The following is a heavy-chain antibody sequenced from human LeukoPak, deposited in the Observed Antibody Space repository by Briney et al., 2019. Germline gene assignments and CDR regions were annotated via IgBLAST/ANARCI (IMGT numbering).Heavy chain of an antibody. D-gene: IGHD2-15*01. CDR3: AKVVGCSGGSCYSPFSDC. CDR2: ISGSGGST. V-gene: IGHV3-23*01. J-gene: IGHJ4*02. CDR1: GFTFSGYA. Sequence: PGGSLRLSCAASGFTFSGYAMSWVRQAPGKGLEWVSAISGSGGSTYYADSVKGRFTISRDNSKNTLYLQMNSLRAEDTAVYYCAKVVGCSGGSCYSPFSDCWGQGTLVTVSS.